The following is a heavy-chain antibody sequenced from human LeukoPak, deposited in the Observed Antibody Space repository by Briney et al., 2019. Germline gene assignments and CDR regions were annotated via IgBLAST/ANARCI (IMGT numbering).Heavy chain of an antibody. D-gene: IGHD3-3*01. CDR2: IIPIFGTA. CDR3: ARDSPAYDFTDY. V-gene: IGHV1-69*05. J-gene: IGHJ4*02. Sequence: MGRIIPIFGTANYAQKFQGRVTITTDESTNTAYMELSSLRSEDTAVYYCARDSPAYDFTDYWGQGTLVTVSS.